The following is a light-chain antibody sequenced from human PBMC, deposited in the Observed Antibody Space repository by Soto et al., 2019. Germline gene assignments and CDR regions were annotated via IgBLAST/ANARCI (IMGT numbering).Light chain of an antibody. CDR3: AAWDDFLIAFV. Sequence: QSALTQPRSVSGSPGQSVTISCTGTSSDVGGYNYVSWYQQHPGKAPKLMIYDVSKRPSGVPDRFSGSKSGNTASLTISGLQAEDEADYFCAAWDDFLIAFVFGPGTKLTVL. J-gene: IGLJ1*01. CDR1: SSDVGGYNY. CDR2: DVS. V-gene: IGLV2-11*01.